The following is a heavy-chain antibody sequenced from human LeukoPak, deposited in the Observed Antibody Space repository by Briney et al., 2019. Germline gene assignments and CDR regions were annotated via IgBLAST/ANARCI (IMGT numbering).Heavy chain of an antibody. CDR2: IYYSGST. D-gene: IGHD3-22*01. CDR1: GGSISSYY. V-gene: IGHV4-59*12. J-gene: IGHJ4*02. Sequence: PSETLSLTCTVSGGSISSYYWSWIRQPPGKGLEWIGYIYYSGSTNYNPSLKGRVTISVDTSKNQFSLKLSSVTAADTAVYYCARAGYYYDSSGYYPIDYWGQGTLVTVSS. CDR3: ARAGYYYDSSGYYPIDY.